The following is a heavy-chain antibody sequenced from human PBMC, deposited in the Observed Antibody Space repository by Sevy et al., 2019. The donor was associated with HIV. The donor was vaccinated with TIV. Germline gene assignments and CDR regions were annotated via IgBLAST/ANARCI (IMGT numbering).Heavy chain of an antibody. CDR3: ARDAGYSTVWDPGY. CDR1: AFTFSAHA. Sequence: GGSLRLSCAASAFTFSAHAMHWVRQAPGKGLEWVAVISYDGSSEYYADSVKGRFTISRDNSKNTLYLQMHGLRPDDTGVDYCARDAGYSTVWDPGYWGQGTLVTVSS. D-gene: IGHD6-13*01. CDR2: ISYDGSSE. V-gene: IGHV3-30*03. J-gene: IGHJ4*02.